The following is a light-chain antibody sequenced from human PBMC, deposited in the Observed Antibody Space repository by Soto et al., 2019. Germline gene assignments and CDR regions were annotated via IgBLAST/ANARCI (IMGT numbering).Light chain of an antibody. V-gene: IGKV2-24*01. Sequence: DTVLTQAPLTSPITLGQPASISCRSSQSLVYSDGNTYLSWLQQRPGQPPRLLIYQVSNWFSGVPDRFSGSGAGTDFTLKISRVEADDVGVYFCVQFAHFPRTFGQGTKVEI. CDR3: VQFAHFPRT. CDR2: QVS. CDR1: QSLVYSDGNTY. J-gene: IGKJ1*01.